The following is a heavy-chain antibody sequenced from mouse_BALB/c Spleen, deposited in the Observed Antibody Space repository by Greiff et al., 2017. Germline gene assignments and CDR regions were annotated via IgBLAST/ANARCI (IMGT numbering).Heavy chain of an antibody. D-gene: IGHD4-1*01. CDR2: IWAGGST. V-gene: IGHV2-9*02. Sequence: VMLVESGPGLVAPSQSLSITCTVSGFSLTSYGVHWVRQPPGKGLEWLGVIWAGGSTNYNSALMSRLSISKDNSKSQVFLKMNSLQTDDTAMYYCARDGGGTRDYAMDYWGQGTSVTVSS. CDR1: GFSLTSYG. CDR3: ARDGGGTRDYAMDY. J-gene: IGHJ4*01.